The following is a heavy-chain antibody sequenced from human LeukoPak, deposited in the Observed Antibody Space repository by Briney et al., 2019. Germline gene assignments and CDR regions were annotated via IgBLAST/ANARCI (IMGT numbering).Heavy chain of an antibody. CDR1: GFTFSSYW. CDR2: INNDGSST. CDR3: AREIAAAGTLFDY. D-gene: IGHD6-13*01. J-gene: IGHJ4*02. Sequence: PGGSLRLSCAASGFTFSSYWMHWVRQAPGKGLVWVSRINNDGSSTSYADSVKGRFTISRDNAKNTLYLQMNSLRAEDTAVYYCAREIAAAGTLFDYWGQGTLVTVSS. V-gene: IGHV3-74*01.